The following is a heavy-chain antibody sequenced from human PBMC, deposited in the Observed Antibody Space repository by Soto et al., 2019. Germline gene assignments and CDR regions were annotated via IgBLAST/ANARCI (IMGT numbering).Heavy chain of an antibody. Sequence: PGGSLRLSCAASGFTFSSYAMSWVRQAPGKGLEWVSAISGSGGSTCYADSVKGRFTISRDNSKNTLYLQMNSLRAEDTAVYYCARDLISGIVVITPWYYYYGMDVWGQGTTVTVSS. CDR2: ISGSGGST. D-gene: IGHD3-22*01. V-gene: IGHV3-23*01. CDR1: GFTFSSYA. CDR3: ARDLISGIVVITPWYYYYGMDV. J-gene: IGHJ6*02.